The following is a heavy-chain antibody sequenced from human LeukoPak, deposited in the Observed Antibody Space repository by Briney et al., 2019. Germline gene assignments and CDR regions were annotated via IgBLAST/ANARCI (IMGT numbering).Heavy chain of an antibody. J-gene: IGHJ3*02. CDR3: AREDAEWELGTAFDI. CDR1: GGSISSGDYY. D-gene: IGHD1-26*01. V-gene: IGHV4-30-4*08. Sequence: SETLSLTCTVSGGSISSGDYYWSWIRQPPGKGLEWIGYIYYSGSSYYNPSLKSRLTISVDTSKNQFSLKLSSVTAADTAVYYCAREDAEWELGTAFDIWGQGTMVTVSS. CDR2: IYYSGSS.